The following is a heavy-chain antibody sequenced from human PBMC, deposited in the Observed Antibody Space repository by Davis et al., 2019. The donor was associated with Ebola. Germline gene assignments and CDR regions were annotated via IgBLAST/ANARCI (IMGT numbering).Heavy chain of an antibody. CDR3: ARHAPMGLVVVTPFSRMDV. CDR1: GYSISSTY. J-gene: IGHJ6*02. CDR2: IYHSGST. V-gene: IGHV4-59*08. D-gene: IGHD2-15*01. Sequence: SETLSLTCTVSGYSISSTYWSWIRQPPGKGLEWIGYIYHSGSTNYNSSLKSRVTISIDTSKSQISLKLSSVTAADTAVYYCARHAPMGLVVVTPFSRMDVWGQGTTVTVSS.